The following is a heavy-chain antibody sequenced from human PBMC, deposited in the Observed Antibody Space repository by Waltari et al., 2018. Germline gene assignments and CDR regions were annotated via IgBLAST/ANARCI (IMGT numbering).Heavy chain of an antibody. V-gene: IGHV4-39*07. CDR1: GGSISSSSYY. CDR3: ARRPNTMVRGVIFDY. J-gene: IGHJ4*02. Sequence: QLQLQESGPGLVKPSETLSLTCTVSGGSISSSSYYWGWIRQPPGKGLEWIGSIYYSGSTYYNPSLKSRVTISVDTSKNQFSLKLSSVTAADTAVYYCARRPNTMVRGVIFDYWGQGTLVTVSS. CDR2: IYYSGST. D-gene: IGHD3-10*01.